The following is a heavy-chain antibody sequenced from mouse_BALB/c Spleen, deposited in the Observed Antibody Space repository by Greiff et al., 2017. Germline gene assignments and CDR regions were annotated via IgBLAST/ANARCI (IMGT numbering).Heavy chain of an antibody. CDR1: GYTFTSYY. CDR2: IYPGDGST. Sequence: VQLQQSGPELVKPGASVKMSCKASGYTFTSYYIHWVKQRPGQGLEWIGWIYPGDGSTKYNEKFKGKTTLTADKSSSTAYMLLSSLTSEDSAIYFCAREETGYFDDWGQGTTLTVSS. J-gene: IGHJ2*01. CDR3: AREETGYFDD. D-gene: IGHD4-1*01. V-gene: IGHV1S56*01.